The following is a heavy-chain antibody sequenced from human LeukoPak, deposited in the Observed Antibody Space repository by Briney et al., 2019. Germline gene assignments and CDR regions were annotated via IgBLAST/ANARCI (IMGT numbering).Heavy chain of an antibody. Sequence: PSETLSLTCAAYGGSFSGYYWSWIRQPPGKGLEWIGEINHSGSTNYNPSLKSRVTISVDTSKNQFSLKLSSVTAADTAVYYCARSDGYGLVGIWGQGTMVTVSS. CDR3: ARSDGYGLVGI. D-gene: IGHD3-10*01. V-gene: IGHV4-34*01. CDR2: INHSGST. CDR1: GGSFSGYY. J-gene: IGHJ3*02.